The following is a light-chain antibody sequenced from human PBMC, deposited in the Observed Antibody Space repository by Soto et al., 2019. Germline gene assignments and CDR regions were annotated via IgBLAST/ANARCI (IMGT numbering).Light chain of an antibody. CDR2: GAS. J-gene: IGKJ1*01. CDR3: QKYTNWPRT. CDR1: QSLTTD. V-gene: IGKV3-15*01. Sequence: EIVMTQSPATLSLSPGESATLSCRASQSLTTDLAWYQQKTGQPPRLLIYGASTRATDFPARFSGSGSGTELTLTISRLQSEDFAVYYCQKYTNWPRTFGQGTKVDIK.